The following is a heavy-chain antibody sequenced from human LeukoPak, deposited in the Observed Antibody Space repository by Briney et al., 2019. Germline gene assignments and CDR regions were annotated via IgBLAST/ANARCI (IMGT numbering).Heavy chain of an antibody. CDR1: GGSVSSPSYY. CDR2: IYYSGST. CDR3: ARRTIPGDIVVVPAAIRSLRRRVGAFDI. Sequence: MPSETLSLTCTVSGGSVSSPSYYWGWIRQPPGKGLEWIGSIYYSGSTYYNPSLKSRVTISVDTSKNQFSLKLSSVTAADTAVYYCARRTIPGDIVVVPAAIRSLRRRVGAFDIWGQGTMVTVSS. J-gene: IGHJ3*02. D-gene: IGHD2-2*02. V-gene: IGHV4-39*01.